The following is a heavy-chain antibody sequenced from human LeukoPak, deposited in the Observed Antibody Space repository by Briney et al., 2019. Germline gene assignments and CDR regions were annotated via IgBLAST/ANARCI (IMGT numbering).Heavy chain of an antibody. CDR1: GFTFSSYS. Sequence: TGGSLRLSCAASGFTFSSYSMNWVRQAPGKGLEWVAVISYDGSNKYYADSVKGRFTTSRDNAKNSLYLQMNSLRAEDTAVYYCARDPYGYPFDYWGQGTLVTVSS. D-gene: IGHD5-18*01. V-gene: IGHV3-30*03. J-gene: IGHJ4*02. CDR3: ARDPYGYPFDY. CDR2: ISYDGSNK.